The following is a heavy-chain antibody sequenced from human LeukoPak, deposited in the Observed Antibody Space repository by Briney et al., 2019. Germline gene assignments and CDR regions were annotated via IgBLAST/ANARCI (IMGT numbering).Heavy chain of an antibody. Sequence: GESLKISCKGSGYSFTSYWIGWVRQMPGKGLEWMGIIYPGDSDTRYSPSFQGQVTISADKSISTAYLQWSSLKASDTAMYYCARQVPGGLSGDYEDAFDIWGQGTMVTVSS. CDR1: GYSFTSYW. D-gene: IGHD4-17*01. CDR3: ARQVPGGLSGDYEDAFDI. CDR2: IYPGDSDT. J-gene: IGHJ3*02. V-gene: IGHV5-51*01.